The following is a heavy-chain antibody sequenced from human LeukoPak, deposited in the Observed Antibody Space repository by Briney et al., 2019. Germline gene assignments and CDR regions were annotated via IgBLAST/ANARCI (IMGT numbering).Heavy chain of an antibody. J-gene: IGHJ4*02. Sequence: GESLKISCAASGFTFSCYVMHWVSQAPGKGLEWVAVIWDDGSNKYYADSVKGRFTISRDNSKNTLYLQMNSLRAEDTAVYYCAREKHVRYNYGLAYWGQGTLVTVSS. D-gene: IGHD5-18*01. V-gene: IGHV3-33*01. CDR1: GFTFSCYV. CDR3: AREKHVRYNYGLAY. CDR2: IWDDGSNK.